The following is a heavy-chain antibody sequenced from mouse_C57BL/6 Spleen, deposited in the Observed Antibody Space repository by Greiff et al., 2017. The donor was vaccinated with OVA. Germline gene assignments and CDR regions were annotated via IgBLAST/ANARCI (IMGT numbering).Heavy chain of an antibody. CDR1: GYAFSSSW. CDR3: GVDYDGAMDY. Sequence: QVQLQQSGPELVKPGASVKISCKASGYAFSSSWMNWVKQRPGKGLEWIGRIYPGDGDTNYNGKFKGKATLTADKSSSTAYMQLSSLTSEDSAVYFCGVDYDGAMDYWGQGTSVTVSS. J-gene: IGHJ4*01. CDR2: IYPGDGDT. D-gene: IGHD2-4*01. V-gene: IGHV1-82*01.